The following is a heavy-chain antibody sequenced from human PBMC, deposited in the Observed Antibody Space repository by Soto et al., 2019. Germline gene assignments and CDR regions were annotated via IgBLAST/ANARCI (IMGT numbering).Heavy chain of an antibody. CDR2: INTGSDHK. Sequence: QVQLVQSGAEVRKPGASVKLSCRAPGNPFTTSDIHWLRQAPGTGLEWMGGINTGSDHKNYSQSFQGTLTISRDTPACTGYTALGSMTSGVTAVYSCARDQPPANWNDFSTHKWFDPWGQGTVVAVSS. CDR1: GNPFTTSD. CDR3: ARDQPPANWNDFSTHKWFDP. J-gene: IGHJ5*02. V-gene: IGHV1-3*04. D-gene: IGHD3-3*01.